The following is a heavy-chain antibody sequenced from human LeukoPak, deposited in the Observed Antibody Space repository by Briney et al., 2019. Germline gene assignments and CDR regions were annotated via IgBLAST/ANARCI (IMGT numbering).Heavy chain of an antibody. D-gene: IGHD2/OR15-2a*01. CDR1: GGSISSGSYY. J-gene: IGHJ4*02. CDR2: IYTSGST. V-gene: IGHV4-61*02. Sequence: SETLSLTCTVSGGSISSGSYYWSWIRQPAGKGLEWIGRIYTSGSTNYNPSLKSRVTISIDTSKNQFSLKLSSVTAADTAVYYCASFSMESMAIDYWGQGTLVTVSS. CDR3: ASFSMESMAIDY.